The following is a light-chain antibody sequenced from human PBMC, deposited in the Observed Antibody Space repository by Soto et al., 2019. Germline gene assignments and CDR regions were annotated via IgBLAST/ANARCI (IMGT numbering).Light chain of an antibody. V-gene: IGKV3-15*01. CDR3: QQYDKWAIT. J-gene: IGKJ5*01. Sequence: EIVMTQSPATLSVSPGERATLSCWASQSISSNLAWYQQKPGQAPRLLIYGASIRATGLPASFSGSGFGTEFTLPINSLQFEDFSVYYRQQYDKWAITFGQGTRLEIK. CDR1: QSISSN. CDR2: GAS.